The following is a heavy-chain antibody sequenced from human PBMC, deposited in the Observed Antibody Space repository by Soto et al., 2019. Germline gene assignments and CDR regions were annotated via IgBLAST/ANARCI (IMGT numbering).Heavy chain of an antibody. CDR3: ARVQGTTGTTNLYWCFDL. CDR1: GYTFTYYY. J-gene: IGHJ2*01. D-gene: IGHD1-1*01. Sequence: QVQLVQSGAEVKKPGASVRVSCKASGYTFTYYYMHWVRQAPGQGLEWMGIINPSGGSTNYAQKFQGRVTMTRDTSTSTVYMELSSLRSEDTAVYYCARVQGTTGTTNLYWCFDLWGRGTLVTVSS. V-gene: IGHV1-46*01. CDR2: INPSGGST.